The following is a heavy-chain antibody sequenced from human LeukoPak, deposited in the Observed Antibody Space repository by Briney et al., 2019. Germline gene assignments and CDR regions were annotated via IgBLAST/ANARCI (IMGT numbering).Heavy chain of an antibody. CDR3: AKDETTDYGDEYYFDY. CDR2: ISYDGSNK. CDR1: GFTFSSYG. Sequence: GGSLRVSCAASGFTFSSYGMHWVRQAPGKGLEWVAVISYDGSNKYYADSVKGRFTISRDNSKNTLYLQMNSLRAEDTAVYYCAKDETTDYGDEYYFDYWGQGTLVTVSS. D-gene: IGHD4-17*01. V-gene: IGHV3-30*18. J-gene: IGHJ4*02.